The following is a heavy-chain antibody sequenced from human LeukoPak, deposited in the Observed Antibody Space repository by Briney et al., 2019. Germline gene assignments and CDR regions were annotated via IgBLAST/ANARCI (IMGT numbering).Heavy chain of an antibody. D-gene: IGHD3/OR15-3a*01. CDR3: AKGTGFMKGYFDY. CDR2: ISGSGGST. CDR1: GFTFSGYA. Sequence: PGGSLRLSCAASGFTFSGYAMSWVRQAPGKGLEWVSAISGSGGSTYYADSVKGRFTISRDNSKNTLYLQMNSLRAEDTAVYYCAKGTGFMKGYFDYWGQGTLVTVSS. J-gene: IGHJ4*02. V-gene: IGHV3-23*01.